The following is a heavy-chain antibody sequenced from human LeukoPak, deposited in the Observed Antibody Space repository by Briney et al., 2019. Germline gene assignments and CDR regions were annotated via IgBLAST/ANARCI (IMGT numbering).Heavy chain of an antibody. CDR3: ARPAPDCSSTSCPTTYNWFDP. Sequence: ASVKVPCKASGYTFTGYYMHWVRQAPGQGLEWMGWINPNSGGTNYAQKFQGRVTMTRDTSISTAYMELSRLRSDDTAVYYCARPAPDCSSTSCPTTYNWFDPWGQGTLVTVSS. CDR2: INPNSGGT. J-gene: IGHJ5*02. V-gene: IGHV1-2*02. D-gene: IGHD2-2*01. CDR1: GYTFTGYY.